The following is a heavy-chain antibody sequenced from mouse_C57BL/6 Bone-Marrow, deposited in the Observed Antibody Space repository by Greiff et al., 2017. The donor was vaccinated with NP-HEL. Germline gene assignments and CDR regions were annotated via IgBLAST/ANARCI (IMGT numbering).Heavy chain of an antibody. D-gene: IGHD1-1*01. V-gene: IGHV1-82*01. CDR2: IYPGDGDT. Sequence: VQLQQSGPELVKPGASVKISCKASGYAFSSSWMNWVKQRPGKGLEWIGRIYPGDGDTNYNGKFKGKATLTADKSSSTAYMQLRSLASADSAVYFCASYYGTRFDYWGQGTTLTVSS. CDR3: ASYYGTRFDY. CDR1: GYAFSSSW. J-gene: IGHJ2*01.